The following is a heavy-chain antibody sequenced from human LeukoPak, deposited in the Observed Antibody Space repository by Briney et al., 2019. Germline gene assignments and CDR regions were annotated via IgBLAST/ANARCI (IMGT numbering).Heavy chain of an antibody. J-gene: IGHJ4*02. Sequence: GGSLRLSCAASGFAFSSLAMGWVRQAPGKGLEWVSVISDSGSITYYADSVKGRFTISRDNSKNTLFLQMNSLRAEDTAVYYCAKDARRTSGWYFFDYWGQGTLVTVSS. CDR1: GFAFSSLA. V-gene: IGHV3-23*01. CDR3: AKDARRTSGWYFFDY. D-gene: IGHD6-19*01. CDR2: ISDSGSIT.